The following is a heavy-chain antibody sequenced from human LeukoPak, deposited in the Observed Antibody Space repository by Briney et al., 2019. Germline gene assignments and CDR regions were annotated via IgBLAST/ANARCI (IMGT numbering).Heavy chain of an antibody. D-gene: IGHD6-13*01. CDR2: ISGSST. CDR3: AKEDSSSWSPYNWFAP. CDR1: GFTFSSYA. Sequence: EPGGSLRLSCAASGFTFSSYAMSWVRQAPGKGLEWVSSISGSSTYYADSVKGRFTISKDTSKNTLYLQMNSLRAEDTAVYYCAKEDSSSWSPYNWFAPWGQGTLVTVSS. J-gene: IGHJ5*02. V-gene: IGHV3-23*01.